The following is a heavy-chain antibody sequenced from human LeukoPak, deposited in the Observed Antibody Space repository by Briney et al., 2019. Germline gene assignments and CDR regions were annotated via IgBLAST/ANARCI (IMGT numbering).Heavy chain of an antibody. CDR2: INPNSGGT. D-gene: IGHD2-2*01. CDR1: GYTFTDYY. J-gene: IGHJ4*02. V-gene: IGHV1-2*02. CDR3: ARHSIQLTHIVVVPAAVDY. Sequence: ASVKVSCKASGYTFTDYYMHWVRQAPGQGLEWMGWINPNSGGTNYAQKFQGRVTMTRDTSISTAYMELSRLRSDDTAVYYCARHSIQLTHIVVVPAAVDYWGQGTLVTVSS.